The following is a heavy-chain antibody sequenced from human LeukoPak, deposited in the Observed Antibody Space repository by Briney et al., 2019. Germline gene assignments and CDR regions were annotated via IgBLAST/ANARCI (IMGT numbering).Heavy chain of an antibody. V-gene: IGHV4-4*07. D-gene: IGHD3-10*01. CDR3: ARVKSSTRGPYYHYYMDV. CDR1: GGSISSYY. J-gene: IGHJ6*03. Sequence: SETLSLTCTVSGGSISSYYWSWIRQPAGKGLEWTGRIDTSGSIIYNPSLKSRVTISVDKSKNQLSLKVNSVTAADTAVYYCARVKSSTRGPYYHYYMDVWGKGATVIVSS. CDR2: IDTSGSI.